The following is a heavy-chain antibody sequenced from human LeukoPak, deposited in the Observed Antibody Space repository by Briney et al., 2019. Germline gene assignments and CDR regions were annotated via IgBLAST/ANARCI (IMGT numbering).Heavy chain of an antibody. CDR2: IYHSGST. V-gene: IGHV4-30-2*01. D-gene: IGHD6-13*01. CDR1: GGSISSGGYY. J-gene: IGHJ4*02. CDR3: ARVTYSSSWYFDY. Sequence: PSQTLSLTCTVSGGSISSGGYYWSWIRQPPGKGLEWIGYIYHSGSTYYNPSLKSRVTISVDRSKNQFSLKLSSVTAADTAVYYCARVTYSSSWYFDYRGQGTLVTVSS.